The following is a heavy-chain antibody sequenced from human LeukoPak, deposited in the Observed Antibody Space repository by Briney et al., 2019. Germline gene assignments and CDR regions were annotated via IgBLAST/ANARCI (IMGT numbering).Heavy chain of an antibody. CDR1: GYTFTSYD. D-gene: IGHD3-10*02. CDR3: ARDRGVRGVENFRFDY. Sequence: ASVKVSCKASGYTFTSYDVNWVRQATGQGLEWMGWMNPNSGNTGYAQKFQGRVTMTRNTSISTAYMELSSLRSEDTAVYYCARDRGVRGVENFRFDYWGQGTLVTVSS. J-gene: IGHJ4*02. CDR2: MNPNSGNT. V-gene: IGHV1-8*01.